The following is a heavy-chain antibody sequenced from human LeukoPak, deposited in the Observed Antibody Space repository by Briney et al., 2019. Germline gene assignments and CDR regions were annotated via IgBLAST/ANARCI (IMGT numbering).Heavy chain of an antibody. D-gene: IGHD3-22*01. Sequence: GGSLRLSCAASGFIFTDYWMYWVRQAPGKGLEWVSYISSSSSTIYYADSVKGRFTISRDNAKNSLYLQMNSLRAEDTAVYYCAREGVGGYWDYWGQGTLFTVSS. CDR2: ISSSSSTI. V-gene: IGHV3-48*04. J-gene: IGHJ4*02. CDR3: AREGVGGYWDY. CDR1: GFIFTDYW.